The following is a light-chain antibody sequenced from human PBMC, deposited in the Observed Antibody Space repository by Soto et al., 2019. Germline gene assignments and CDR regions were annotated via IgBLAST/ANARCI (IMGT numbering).Light chain of an antibody. CDR2: LGS. Sequence: IVVTQSPLSLPVTPGEPASISCRSGQSLLHSNGKTFLAWYLQKPGQSPQILIYLGSNRASGVPDRFSGSGSGTDFTLKISRVEAEDVGVYYCTQGLETPYTFGQGTKLEIK. CDR1: QSLLHSNGKTF. V-gene: IGKV2-28*01. CDR3: TQGLETPYT. J-gene: IGKJ2*01.